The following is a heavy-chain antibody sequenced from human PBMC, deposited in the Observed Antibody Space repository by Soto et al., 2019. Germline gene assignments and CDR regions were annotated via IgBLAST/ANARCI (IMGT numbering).Heavy chain of an antibody. CDR2: INWKSDI. J-gene: IGHJ4*02. CDR1: GFTFDDNA. V-gene: IGHV3-9*01. CDR3: AISQDRGGRTTFIY. Sequence: GGSLRLSCAVSGFTFDDNAMHWVRQAPEKGLEWVSGINWKSDIGYADSVTGRCTIARDNAENSLYLQMNSLRAEDTALYYCAISQDRGGRTTFIYWGQGTQVTVSS. D-gene: IGHD3-16*01.